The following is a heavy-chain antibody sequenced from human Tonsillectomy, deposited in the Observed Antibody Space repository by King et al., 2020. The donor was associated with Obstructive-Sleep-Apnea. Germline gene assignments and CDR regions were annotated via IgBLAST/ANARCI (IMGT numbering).Heavy chain of an antibody. CDR1: GGSIKWSTYY. D-gene: IGHD2-2*01. J-gene: IGHJ4*02. CDR2: T. Sequence: LQLQESGPGLVKPSETLSLTCGVSGGSIKWSTYYWGWIRQPPGKGLEWIGSTYYNPSLKSRVNISLDTSKNQFSLKLSSVTAADTAVYYCASFGSTYYVAYWGQGTLVTVSS. CDR3: ASFGSTYYVAY. V-gene: IGHV4-39*07.